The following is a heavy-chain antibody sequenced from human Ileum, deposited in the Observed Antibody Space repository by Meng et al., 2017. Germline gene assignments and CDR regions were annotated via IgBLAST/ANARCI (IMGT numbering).Heavy chain of an antibody. CDR2: INSDGSST. CDR1: GFTVGSYW. J-gene: IGHJ4*02. D-gene: IGHD2-21*02. V-gene: IGHV3-74*01. CDR3: ARGAVTGQRSDF. Sequence: LELVGAGVGSLQPVGALCLSCAASGFTVGSYWMHWVRQVPGKGLVLVSRINSDGSSTSYADSVKGRFSISRDNAKNTLSLQMNSLRAEDTAVYYCARGAVTGQRSDFWGQGTLVTVSS.